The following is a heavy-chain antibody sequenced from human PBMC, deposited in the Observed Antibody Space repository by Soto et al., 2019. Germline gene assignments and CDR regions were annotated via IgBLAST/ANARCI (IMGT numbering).Heavy chain of an antibody. CDR2: INYDGTST. V-gene: IGHV3-74*01. CDR1: GFTFSNYW. Sequence: EVQLVESGGGLVQPGGSLRLSCAASGFTFSNYWMHWVRQAPGKGLVWVSHINYDGTSTTYADSVKGRFTISRDNARNTLYLQMNRLRAEDTAVYYCARAGPGSGPDFDYWGQGILVTVSS. J-gene: IGHJ4*02. CDR3: ARAGPGSGPDFDY. D-gene: IGHD6-19*01.